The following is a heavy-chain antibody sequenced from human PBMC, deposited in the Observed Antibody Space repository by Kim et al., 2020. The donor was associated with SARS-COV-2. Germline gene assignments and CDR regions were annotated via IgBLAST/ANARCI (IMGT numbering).Heavy chain of an antibody. D-gene: IGHD6-13*01. CDR3: ARHGAAAGNFGSKYYFDY. V-gene: IGHV4-39*01. Sequence: KGRVTISVDTSKNQFSLKLSSVTAADTAVYYCARHGAAAGNFGSKYYFDYWGQGTLVTVSS. J-gene: IGHJ4*02.